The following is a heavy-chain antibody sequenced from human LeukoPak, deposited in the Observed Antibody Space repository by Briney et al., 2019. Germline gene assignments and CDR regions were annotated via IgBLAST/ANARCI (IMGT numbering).Heavy chain of an antibody. CDR2: IYYSGST. J-gene: IGHJ4*02. D-gene: IGHD3-22*01. CDR1: GGSISSHY. V-gene: IGHV4-59*11. CDR3: ASSDSSGYTFDY. Sequence: SETLSLTCTVSGGSISSHYWSWIRQPPGKGLELIGYIYYSGSTNYNPSLKSRVTISVDTSKNQFSLKLSSVTAADTAVYYCASSDSSGYTFDYWGQGTLVTVSS.